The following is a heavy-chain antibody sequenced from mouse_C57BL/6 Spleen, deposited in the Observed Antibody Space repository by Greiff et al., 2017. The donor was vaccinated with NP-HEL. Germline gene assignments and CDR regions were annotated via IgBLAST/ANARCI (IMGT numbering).Heavy chain of an antibody. D-gene: IGHD3-2*02. CDR3: ARTAQATDYAMDY. Sequence: VQLQQSGPELVKPGASVKISCKASGYSFTGYYMNWVKQSPEKSLEWIGEFNPSTGGTTYNQKFKAKATLTVDKSSSTAYMQLKSLTSEDSAVYYCARTAQATDYAMDYWGQGTSVTVSS. V-gene: IGHV1-42*01. J-gene: IGHJ4*01. CDR1: GYSFTGYY. CDR2: FNPSTGGT.